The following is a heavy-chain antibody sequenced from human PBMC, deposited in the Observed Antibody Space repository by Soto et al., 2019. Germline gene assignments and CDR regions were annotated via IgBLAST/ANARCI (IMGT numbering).Heavy chain of an antibody. J-gene: IGHJ4*02. V-gene: IGHV1-18*01. D-gene: IGHD3-3*02. CDR1: CYTFSSCG. CDR3: ATDAPPFLEWLLLDN. Sequence: ASVQFCCESSCYTFSSCGITCVRRGLGHGLEWTGWISADHRNTKYAQKLQGRLTMTTDTSTRTAYMELRSLRSDATAVYYCATDAPPFLEWLLLDNWGQGTLLPISS. CDR2: ISADHRNT.